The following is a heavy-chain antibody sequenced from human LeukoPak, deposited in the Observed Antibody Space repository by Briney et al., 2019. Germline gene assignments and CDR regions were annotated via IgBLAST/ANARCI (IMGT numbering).Heavy chain of an antibody. Sequence: GASVKVSCKASGGTFSSYAISWVRQAPGQGLEWMGGIIPIFGTANYAQKFQGRVTITADESTSTAYMELSSLRSEDTAVYYCARDTSSGYYYSWFDPWGQGTLVTVSS. CDR1: GGTFSSYA. CDR3: ARDTSSGYYYSWFDP. D-gene: IGHD3-22*01. V-gene: IGHV1-69*13. J-gene: IGHJ5*02. CDR2: IIPIFGTA.